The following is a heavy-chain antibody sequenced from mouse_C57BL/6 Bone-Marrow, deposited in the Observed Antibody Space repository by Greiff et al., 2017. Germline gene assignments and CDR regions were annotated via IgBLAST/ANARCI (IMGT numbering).Heavy chain of an antibody. J-gene: IGHJ3*01. CDR3: ARGGGLRLFAY. D-gene: IGHD2-4*01. CDR1: GYSFTGYF. Sequence: VQLKESGPELVKPGDSVKISCKASGYSFTGYFMNWVMQSHGKSLEWIGRINPYNGDTFYNQKFKGKATLTVDKSSSTAHMELRRLTSEDSAVYYCARGGGLRLFAYWGQGTLVTVSA. CDR2: INPYNGDT. V-gene: IGHV1-20*01.